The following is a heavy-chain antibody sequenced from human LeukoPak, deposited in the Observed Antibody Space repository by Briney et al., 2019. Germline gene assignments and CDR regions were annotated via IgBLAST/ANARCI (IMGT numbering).Heavy chain of an antibody. D-gene: IGHD3-22*01. V-gene: IGHV3-21*01. J-gene: IGHJ3*02. CDR2: ISSSSSYI. Sequence: PGGSLRLSCEASGFIFSNYAMSWVRQAPGKGLEWVSSISSSSSYIYYADSVKGRFTISRDNAKNSLYLQMNSLRAEDTAVYYCARDLRLLLADDAFDIWGQGTMVTVSS. CDR1: GFIFSNYA. CDR3: ARDLRLLLADDAFDI.